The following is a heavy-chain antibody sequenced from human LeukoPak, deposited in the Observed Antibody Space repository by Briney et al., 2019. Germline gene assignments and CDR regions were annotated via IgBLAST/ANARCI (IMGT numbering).Heavy chain of an antibody. V-gene: IGHV4-39*01. CDR1: GDSTSTSSYY. CDR2: IYYSGST. Sequence: SETLSLTCSVSGDSTSTSSYYWGWIRQPPGKGLEWFGTIYYSGSTYYNPSLTSRVTISVDTSKNQFSLKLSSVTAADTAVYYCARHKDYYYSYMDVWGKGTTVTISS. CDR3: ARHKDYYYSYMDV. J-gene: IGHJ6*03.